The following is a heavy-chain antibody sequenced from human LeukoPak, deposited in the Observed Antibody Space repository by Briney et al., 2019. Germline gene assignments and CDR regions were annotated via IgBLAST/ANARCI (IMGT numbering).Heavy chain of an antibody. CDR2: INHSGST. Sequence: SETLSLTCAVYGGSFSGYYWSWIRQPPGKGLEWIGEINHSGSTNYNPSLKSRVTISVDKSKNQFSLKLSSVTAADTAVYYCARGLPPHDYGAYDYWGQGTLVTVSS. CDR3: ARGLPPHDYGAYDY. V-gene: IGHV4-34*01. D-gene: IGHD4-17*01. J-gene: IGHJ4*02. CDR1: GGSFSGYY.